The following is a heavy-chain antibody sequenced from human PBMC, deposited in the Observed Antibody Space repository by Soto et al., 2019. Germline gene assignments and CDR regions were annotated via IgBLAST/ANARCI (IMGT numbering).Heavy chain of an antibody. CDR2: IYYSGST. J-gene: IGHJ4*02. V-gene: IGHV4-39*01. CDR1: GDSINSCTFF. CDR3: AKHLGESYFDC. Sequence: PLGTLSLTRTVSGDSINSCTFFWGWVRQPPGKGLEWIGSIYYSGSTYYNPSLKSRVTIPVDTSKNHFSLKLSSVTAADTAVYYCAKHLGESYFDCWGQGTLVTVSS.